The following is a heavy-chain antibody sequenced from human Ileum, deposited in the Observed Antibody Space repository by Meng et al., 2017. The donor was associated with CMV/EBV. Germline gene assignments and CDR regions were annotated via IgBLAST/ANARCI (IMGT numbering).Heavy chain of an antibody. D-gene: IGHD3-10*01. V-gene: IGHV4-34*01. CDR2: INHSGRA. CDR1: GASVLYYF. CDR3: ARGQRITLVRGGRFDP. Sequence: GASVLYYFWAWIRQPPGKGLECIGQINHSGRANYNSSLNSRVTISVDTSKNQFSLKLTSVTAADTAVYYCARGQRITLVRGGRFDPWGQGTLVTVSS. J-gene: IGHJ5*02.